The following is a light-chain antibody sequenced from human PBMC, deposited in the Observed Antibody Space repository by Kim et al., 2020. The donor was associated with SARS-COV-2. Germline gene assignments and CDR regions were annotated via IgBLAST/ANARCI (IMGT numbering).Light chain of an antibody. CDR2: GAS. CDR3: QKYDSAPWT. CDR1: QVINNY. V-gene: IGKV1-27*01. Sequence: SAAVGDRVPITCRASQVINNYLAWYQQKPGKAPTVLIYGASTLHSGVPSRFSGSGSGTDFTLTISSLQPEDVGTYYCQKYDSAPWTFGHGTKLEI. J-gene: IGKJ1*01.